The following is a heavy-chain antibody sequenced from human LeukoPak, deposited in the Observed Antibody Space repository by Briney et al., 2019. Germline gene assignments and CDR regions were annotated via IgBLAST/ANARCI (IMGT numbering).Heavy chain of an antibody. CDR1: GGTFSSYA. CDR2: IIPILGIA. D-gene: IGHD3-22*01. CDR3: ARDYDSSGYNHDAFDI. J-gene: IGHJ3*02. V-gene: IGHV1-69*04. Sequence: ASVKVSCKASGGTFSSYAISWVRQAPGQGLEWMGRIIPILGIAKYAQKFQGRVTITADKSTSTVYMELSSLRSEDTAVYYCARDYDSSGYNHDAFDIWGQGTMVTVSS.